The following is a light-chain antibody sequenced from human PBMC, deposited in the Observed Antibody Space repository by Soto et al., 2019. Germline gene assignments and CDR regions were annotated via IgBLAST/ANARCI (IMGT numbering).Light chain of an antibody. V-gene: IGKV3-20*01. Sequence: EIVLTQSPGTLSFSPGERAPLSCRASQGVSSSNLAWYQQKPGQAPSLLIYGASSRATGIPGRFSGSGSGTDFTLAISRLQPEDFVVYYCQQYGTSPYTFGQGTKLEIK. CDR3: QQYGTSPYT. CDR2: GAS. CDR1: QGVSSSN. J-gene: IGKJ2*01.